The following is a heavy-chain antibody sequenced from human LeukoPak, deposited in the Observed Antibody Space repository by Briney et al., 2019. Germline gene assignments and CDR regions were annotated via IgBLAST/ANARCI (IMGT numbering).Heavy chain of an antibody. CDR2: ISGSGGST. Sequence: PGGSLRLSCAASGFTFSSYAMSWVRQAPGKGLEWVSAISGSGGSTYYADSVKGRFTISRDNSKNALYLQMNSLRAEDTAVYYCAKGTPTSRRITIFGVVNYYFDYWGQGTLVTVSS. D-gene: IGHD3-3*01. CDR3: AKGTPTSRRITIFGVVNYYFDY. CDR1: GFTFSSYA. J-gene: IGHJ4*02. V-gene: IGHV3-23*01.